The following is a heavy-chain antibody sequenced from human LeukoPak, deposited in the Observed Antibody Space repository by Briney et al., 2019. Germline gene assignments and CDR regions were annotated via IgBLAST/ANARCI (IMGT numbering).Heavy chain of an antibody. D-gene: IGHD3-3*01. CDR2: ISGSGGST. CDR1: GFTFSSYA. J-gene: IGHJ5*02. Sequence: GGSLRLSCAASGFTFSSYAMSWVRQAPGKGLEWVSAISGSGGSTYYADSVKGRFTISRDNAKNSVSLQMNSLRAEDTAVYYCARGRGLTIFGVISWFDPWGQGTLVTVSS. CDR3: ARGRGLTIFGVISWFDP. V-gene: IGHV3-23*01.